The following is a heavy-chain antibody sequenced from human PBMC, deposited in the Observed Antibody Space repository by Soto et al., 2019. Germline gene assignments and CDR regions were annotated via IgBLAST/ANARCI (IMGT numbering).Heavy chain of an antibody. Sequence: QVQLVESGGGVVQPGRSLRLSCAASGFTFSSYAMHRVRQAPGKGLEWVAVISYDGSNKYYADSVKGRFTISRDNSKNMLYLQMNSLRAEDTAVYYCARDLNWFDPWGQGTLVTVSS. CDR2: ISYDGSNK. CDR3: ARDLNWFDP. V-gene: IGHV3-30-3*01. J-gene: IGHJ5*02. CDR1: GFTFSSYA.